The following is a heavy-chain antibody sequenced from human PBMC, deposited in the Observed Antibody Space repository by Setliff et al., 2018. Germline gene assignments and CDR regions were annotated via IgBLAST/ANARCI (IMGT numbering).Heavy chain of an antibody. CDR2: MYSSGST. V-gene: IGHV4-39*01. CDR1: GGPTNSDRYY. Sequence: TSETLSLTCTVSGGPTNSDRYYWGWIRQPPGKGLEWIGSMYSSGSTYYNPSLKSRVTIFADTSRNQFSLKLSSVTAADTAVYYCARHVGSRGRGYNYYYYYMDVWGKGTTVTVSS. J-gene: IGHJ6*03. D-gene: IGHD3-10*01. CDR3: ARHVGSRGRGYNYYYYYMDV.